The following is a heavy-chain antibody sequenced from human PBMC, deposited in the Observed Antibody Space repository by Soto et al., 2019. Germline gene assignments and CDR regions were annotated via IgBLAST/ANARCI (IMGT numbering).Heavy chain of an antibody. Sequence: QVLIVESGGGVVQPGRSLRLSCTASGFSFSYYGMHWVRQAPGKGLEWVAVIWYDGSNIYYADSVSGRFTIARDNSKNTLHLQMNSLRAEDTAVYYCARGVDYGDYAIDYWHQGTLVTVST. J-gene: IGHJ4*02. CDR1: GFSFSYYG. CDR2: IWYDGSNI. V-gene: IGHV3-33*01. CDR3: ARGVDYGDYAIDY. D-gene: IGHD4-17*01.